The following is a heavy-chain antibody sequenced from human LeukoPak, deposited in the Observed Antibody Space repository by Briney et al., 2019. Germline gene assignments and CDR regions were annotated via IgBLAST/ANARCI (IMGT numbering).Heavy chain of an antibody. CDR2: IYHSGST. D-gene: IGHD2-2*01. CDR3: ARVVSAFDI. J-gene: IGHJ3*02. V-gene: IGHV4-30-2*01. CDR1: GGSTSSGGYS. Sequence: SETLSLTCAVSGGSTSSGGYSWSWIRQPPGKGLEWIGYIYHSGSTYYNPSLKSRVTISVDRSKNQFSLKLSSVTAADTAVYYCARVVSAFDIWGQGTMVTVSS.